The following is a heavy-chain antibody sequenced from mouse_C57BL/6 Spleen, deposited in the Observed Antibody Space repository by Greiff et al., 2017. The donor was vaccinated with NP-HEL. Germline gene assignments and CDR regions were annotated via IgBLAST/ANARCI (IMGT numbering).Heavy chain of an antibody. CDR3: ARGGKGSDFDY. CDR2: IDPSDSYT. Sequence: VQLQQPGAELVMPGASVKLSCKASGYTFTSYWMHWVKQRPGQGLEWIGEIDPSDSYTNYNQKFKGKSTLTVDKSSSTAYMQLSSLTSEDSAVYYCARGGKGSDFDYWGQGTTLTVSS. V-gene: IGHV1-69*01. J-gene: IGHJ2*01. D-gene: IGHD2-1*01. CDR1: GYTFTSYW.